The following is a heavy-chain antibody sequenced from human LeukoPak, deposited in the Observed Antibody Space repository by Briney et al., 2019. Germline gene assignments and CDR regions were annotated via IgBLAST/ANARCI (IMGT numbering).Heavy chain of an antibody. CDR3: AKGQGRFVVGWFDP. CDR2: LSGSGETT. V-gene: IGHV3-23*01. D-gene: IGHD3-3*01. CDR1: GFTFSNYA. Sequence: GGSLRLSCAASGFTFSNYAMTWVRQAPGKGLEWVSALSGSGETTYYADSVKGRFTISRENSKSTLYLQMDSLRVEDTAVYYCAKGQGRFVVGWFDPWGQGTLVTVSS. J-gene: IGHJ5*02.